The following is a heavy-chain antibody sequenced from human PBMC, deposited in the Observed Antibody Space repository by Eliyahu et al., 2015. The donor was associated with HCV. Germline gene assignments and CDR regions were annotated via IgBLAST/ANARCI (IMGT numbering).Heavy chain of an antibody. CDR2: INHGGRX. Sequence: QVQLQQWGAGLLKPSETLSLTCAXYGGSISGYXXSWIRXPPGKGLEWVAEINHGGRXNYNPSLKSRVAISRDTSKNQFSLRLSSVTAADTAIYYCARGREAYCSVLRCHNAFDSWGQGTLVTVSS. J-gene: IGHJ4*02. CDR3: ARGREAYCSVLRCHNAFDS. CDR1: GGSISGYX. V-gene: IGHV4-34*02. D-gene: IGHD2-8*02.